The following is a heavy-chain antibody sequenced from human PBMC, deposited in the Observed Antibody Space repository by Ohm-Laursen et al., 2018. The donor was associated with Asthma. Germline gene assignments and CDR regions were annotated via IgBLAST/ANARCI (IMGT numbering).Heavy chain of an antibody. V-gene: IGHV4-4*02. J-gene: IGHJ4*02. CDR3: ARVLDDSSGYGFDF. CDR1: GDSISSSYW. Sequence: SDTLSLTCAVSGDSISSSYWWSWVRQPPGKGLEWIGEIYPSGSTNYNPSLKSRVTISVDKSKNQFSLKLSSVTAADTAVYYCARVLDDSSGYGFDFWGQGTLVPVTS. D-gene: IGHD3-22*01. CDR2: IYPSGST.